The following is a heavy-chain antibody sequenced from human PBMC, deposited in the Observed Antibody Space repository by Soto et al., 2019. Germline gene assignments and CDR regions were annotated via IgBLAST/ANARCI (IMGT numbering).Heavy chain of an antibody. J-gene: IGHJ4*02. CDR3: ARVADSSGWSRGGDYFDH. CDR2: IYYSGST. Sequence: SETLSLTCTVSGGSINNYYWSWIRQPPGRGLEWIGYIYYSGSTDYNPSLKSRLTISVDTSKNQFSLKLSSVTAADTAVYYCARVADSSGWSRGGDYFDHWGQGTLVTVS. CDR1: GGSINNYY. V-gene: IGHV4-59*01. D-gene: IGHD6-19*01.